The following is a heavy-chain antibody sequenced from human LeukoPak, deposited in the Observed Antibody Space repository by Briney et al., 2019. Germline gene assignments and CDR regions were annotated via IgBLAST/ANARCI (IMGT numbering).Heavy chain of an antibody. CDR1: GGSFSGYY. V-gene: IGHV4-34*01. CDR3: AREGRVGATTYWFDP. CDR2: INHSGST. J-gene: IGHJ5*02. D-gene: IGHD1-26*01. Sequence: SETLSLTCAVYGGSFSGYYWSWIRQPPGKGLEWIGEINHSGSTNYNPSLKSRVTISVDTSKNQFSLKLSSVTAADTAVYYCAREGRVGATTYWFDPWGQGLLVTVSS.